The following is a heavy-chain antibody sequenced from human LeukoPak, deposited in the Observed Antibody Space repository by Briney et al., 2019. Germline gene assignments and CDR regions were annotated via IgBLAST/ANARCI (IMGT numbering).Heavy chain of an antibody. CDR2: IYHSGST. CDR3: ASLWQPDEAFDI. Sequence: SETLSLTCTVSGGSISSGGYYWSWIRQPPGKGLEWIGYIYHSGSTYYNPSLKSRVTISVDRSKNQFSLKLSSVTAADTAVYYCASLWQPDEAFDIWGQGTMVTVSS. V-gene: IGHV4-30-2*01. CDR1: GGSISSGGYY. D-gene: IGHD2-21*01. J-gene: IGHJ3*02.